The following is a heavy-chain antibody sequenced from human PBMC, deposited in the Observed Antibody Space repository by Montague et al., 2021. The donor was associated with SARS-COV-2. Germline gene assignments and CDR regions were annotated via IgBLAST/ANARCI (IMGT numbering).Heavy chain of an antibody. Sequence: ETLSLTCTVSGASVASGNFYWSWIRQPPGKGLEWIGYMYYTGHTNYNPSLESRVTMPVDPSKNQFSLTLTSVTAADTAVYYCARSRADVPSRPGFDYWGQGALVTVAS. CDR2: MYYTGHT. CDR3: ARSRADVPSRPGFDY. J-gene: IGHJ4*02. V-gene: IGHV4-61*01. D-gene: IGHD6-6*01. CDR1: GASVASGNFY.